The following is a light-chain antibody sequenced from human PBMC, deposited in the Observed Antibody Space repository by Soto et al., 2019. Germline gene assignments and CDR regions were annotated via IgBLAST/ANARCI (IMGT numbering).Light chain of an antibody. V-gene: IGLV3-25*03. Sequence: SYELTQPPSVSVSPGQTARTICSGDALAKQIAYWYQQKPGQAPVLVIYKDSERPSGIPERFSGSNSGTTVTLTISGVQAEDEADYYCQSADSSGTYRVFGGGTKVTVL. CDR3: QSADSSGTYRV. J-gene: IGLJ2*01. CDR2: KDS. CDR1: ALAKQI.